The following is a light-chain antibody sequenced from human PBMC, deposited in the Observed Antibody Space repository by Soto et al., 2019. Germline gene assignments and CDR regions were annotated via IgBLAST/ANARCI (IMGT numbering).Light chain of an antibody. CDR1: SSDIGGYDY. Sequence: QSALTQPASVSGSPGQSITITCTGTSSDIGGYDYVSWYQHHPGKAPKVIIYAVSERPSGVPDRFSGSKSGNTASLTVSGLQAEDEADYYCNSFAGSNSLSVFGTGTKLTVL. CDR2: AVS. CDR3: NSFAGSNSLSV. J-gene: IGLJ1*01. V-gene: IGLV2-8*01.